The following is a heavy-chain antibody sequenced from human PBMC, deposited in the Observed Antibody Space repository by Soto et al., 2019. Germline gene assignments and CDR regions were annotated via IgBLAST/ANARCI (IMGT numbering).Heavy chain of an antibody. CDR1: GGCISRYY. Sequence: SETLSLTCAVSGGCISRYYWTWIRQPPGKGLEWMGYSYYSGTTTNYNPSLKSRVTLSVDTSKNQFSLKLSSVTAADTAVYYCARGRGSCASGISRTFDFSDPGSRLTVFS. CDR3: ARGRGSCASGISRTFDF. J-gene: IGHJ4*02. CDR2: SYYSGTT. V-gene: IGHV4-59*08. D-gene: IGHD2-8*01.